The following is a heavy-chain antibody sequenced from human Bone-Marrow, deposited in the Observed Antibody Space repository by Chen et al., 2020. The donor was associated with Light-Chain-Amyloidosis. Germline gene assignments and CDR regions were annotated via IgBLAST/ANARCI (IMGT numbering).Heavy chain of an antibody. D-gene: IGHD3-16*01. CDR3: AGGPGTWGRSWYFDL. CDR1: GDSINGQY. Sequence: QAQLQESGPGLVKASETLSLICTVSGDSINGQYWSWIRQPAGKGLEWIGRIFLGGRTDYNPSLKSRVTMSGDMSKNHLSLKLTSMTAADAAVYYCAGGPGTWGRSWYFDLWGRGTLVTVSS. CDR2: IFLGGRT. J-gene: IGHJ2*01. V-gene: IGHV4-4*07.